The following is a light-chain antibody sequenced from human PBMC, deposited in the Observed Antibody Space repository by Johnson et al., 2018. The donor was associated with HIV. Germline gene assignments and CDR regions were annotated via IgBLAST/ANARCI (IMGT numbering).Light chain of an antibody. J-gene: IGLJ1*01. CDR2: KNN. Sequence: QSVLTQSPSVSAAPGQKVTISCSGNNSNIGNNYVSWYQLLPGTPPKLLIFKNNKRPSGIPDRFSGSKSGTSATLGIAGLQPGDEADYYCGTWDNSPSTGAVFVTATKVTVL. V-gene: IGLV1-51*02. CDR1: NSNIGNNY. CDR3: GTWDNSPSTGAV.